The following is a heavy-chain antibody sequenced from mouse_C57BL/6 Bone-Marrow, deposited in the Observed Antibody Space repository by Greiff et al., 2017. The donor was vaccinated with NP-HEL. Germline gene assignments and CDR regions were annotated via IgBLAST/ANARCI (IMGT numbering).Heavy chain of an antibody. J-gene: IGHJ4*01. CDR2: IRNKANGYTS. CDR1: GFTFTDSY. V-gene: IGHV7-3*01. Sequence: EVQLVESGGGLVQPGGSLSLSCAASGFTFTDSYMSWVRQPPGKALEWLGFIRNKANGYTSEYSASVKGRFTISRDNSQSILYHQMNALRAEYSATYYCASFCYAMDYWGQGTSVTVSS. CDR3: ASFCYAMDY.